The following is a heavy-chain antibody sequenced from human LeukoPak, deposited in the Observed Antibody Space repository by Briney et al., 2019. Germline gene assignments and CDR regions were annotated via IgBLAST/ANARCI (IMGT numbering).Heavy chain of an antibody. CDR3: AKGRAYYSDSSGYYLVRAYDY. J-gene: IGHJ4*02. D-gene: IGHD3-22*01. Sequence: GGSLRLSCAASGFTFSSYSMNWVRQAPGKGLEWVSVIYSVGSTYYADSVKGRFTISRDNSKNTLYLQMNSLRAEDTAVYYCAKGRAYYSDSSGYYLVRAYDYWGQGTLVTVSS. CDR1: GFTFSSYS. V-gene: IGHV3-53*01. CDR2: IYSVGST.